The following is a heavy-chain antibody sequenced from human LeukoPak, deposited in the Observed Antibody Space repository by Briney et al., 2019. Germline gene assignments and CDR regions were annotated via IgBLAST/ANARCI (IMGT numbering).Heavy chain of an antibody. Sequence: SETLSLTCTVSGGSISSHYWSWIRQPPGKGLEWIGYIYYSGSTNYNPSLKSRVTISVDTSKNQFYLKLSSVTAADTAVYYCARGGTSDTAMVTLDYWGQGTLVTVSS. CDR2: IYYSGST. V-gene: IGHV4-59*11. J-gene: IGHJ4*02. CDR1: GGSISSHY. D-gene: IGHD5-18*01. CDR3: ARGGTSDTAMVTLDY.